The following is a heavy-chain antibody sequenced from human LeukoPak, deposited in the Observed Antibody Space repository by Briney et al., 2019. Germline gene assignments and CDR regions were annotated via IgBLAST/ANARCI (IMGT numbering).Heavy chain of an antibody. D-gene: IGHD3-3*01. CDR3: HVVDFWNRPNYYDDDS. CDR1: GASISSNRYY. Sequence: PSETLSLTCSVSGASISSNRYYWGWIRQPPGKGLEWIGNLFYTGNTYYNPSLKSRLTLSVDTSRNQFYLTLTSVAAADTAVYYCHVVDFWNRPNYYDDDSWGQGTLVTVSS. J-gene: IGHJ4*02. V-gene: IGHV4-39*01. CDR2: LFYTGNT.